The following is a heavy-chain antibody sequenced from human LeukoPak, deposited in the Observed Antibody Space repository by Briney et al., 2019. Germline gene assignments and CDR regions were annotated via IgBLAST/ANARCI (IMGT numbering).Heavy chain of an antibody. CDR3: AKGKIPVTSTPLFDF. J-gene: IGHJ4*02. Sequence: GGSLRLSCVASGFTFDDYAMHWVRQAPGKGLEWVSGISWNSAGIDYADSVKGRFTISRDNAKNSLYLQMNSLRAEDMALYYCAKGKIPVTSTPLFDFWGQGTLVTVSS. V-gene: IGHV3-9*03. D-gene: IGHD6-19*01. CDR1: GFTFDDYA. CDR2: ISWNSAGI.